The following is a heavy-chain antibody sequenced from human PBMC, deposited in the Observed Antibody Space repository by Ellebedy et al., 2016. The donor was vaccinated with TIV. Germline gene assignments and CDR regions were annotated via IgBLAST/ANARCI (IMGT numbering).Heavy chain of an antibody. CDR2: ISAGGNT. CDR3: AREAGTSGWYSGFQH. D-gene: IGHD6-19*01. Sequence: GESLKISCAASGFTVSNSYMNWVRQAPGKGLEWVSGISAGGNTYYADSVKGRFTISRNDSKKTLYLQMNSLRAEDTAIYYCAREAGTSGWYSGFQHWGQGTLVTVSS. V-gene: IGHV3-53*01. J-gene: IGHJ1*01. CDR1: GFTVSNSY.